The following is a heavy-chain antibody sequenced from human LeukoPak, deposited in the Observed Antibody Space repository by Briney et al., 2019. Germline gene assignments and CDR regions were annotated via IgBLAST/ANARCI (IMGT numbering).Heavy chain of an antibody. CDR1: GVSISSYY. Sequence: SETLSLTCTVSGVSISSYYWSWIRQAAGKGLEWIGRIYTSGSTNYTPSLKGRVTISGDTSKNQFSLQLSSVTAADTAVYYCARVGDKAMVTGVWGQGTLVTVSS. D-gene: IGHD5-18*01. CDR3: ARVGDKAMVTGV. J-gene: IGHJ4*02. V-gene: IGHV4-4*07. CDR2: IYTSGST.